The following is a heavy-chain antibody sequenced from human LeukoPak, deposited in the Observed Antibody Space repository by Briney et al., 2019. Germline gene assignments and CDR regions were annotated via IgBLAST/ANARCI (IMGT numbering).Heavy chain of an antibody. V-gene: IGHV4-59*01. CDR2: IYYSGSI. CDR1: GGSISSYY. Sequence: SETLSLTCTVSGGSISSYYWSWIRQPPGKGLEWIGYIYYSGSINYNPSLKSRVTISVDTSKNQFSLKLSSVTAADTAVYYCARSPHDYGDYVGENWFDPWGQGTLVTVSS. D-gene: IGHD4-17*01. J-gene: IGHJ5*02. CDR3: ARSPHDYGDYVGENWFDP.